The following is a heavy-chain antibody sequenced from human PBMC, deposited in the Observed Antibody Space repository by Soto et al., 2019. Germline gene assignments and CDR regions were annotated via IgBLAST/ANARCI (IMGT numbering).Heavy chain of an antibody. CDR3: ARCIATGELDP. V-gene: IGHV1-3*01. J-gene: IGHJ5*02. D-gene: IGHD2-15*01. CDR1: GYTFTRYT. CDR2: INPDNGNT. Sequence: QVQLVQSGAEVKKPGASVKISCKASGYTFTRYTMNWVRQAPGQRLEWMGWINPDNGNTNSSQKFHDRVIITRDTSASTAYRDTSSLRSEDTAVYYCARCIATGELDPWGQGTMVTVSS.